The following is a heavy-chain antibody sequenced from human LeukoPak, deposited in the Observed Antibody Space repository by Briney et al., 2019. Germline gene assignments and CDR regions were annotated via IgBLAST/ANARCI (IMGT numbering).Heavy chain of an antibody. CDR3: AVAIAAAGGYYYYYMDV. Sequence: ASVKVSCKASGYTFTGYYMHWVRQAPGQGLEWMGWINPNSGDTNYSQKFQGRVSMTRDTSINTAYMELSRLTSDDTAVYYCAVAIAAAGGYYYYYMDVWGKGTTVTVSS. J-gene: IGHJ6*03. V-gene: IGHV1-2*02. D-gene: IGHD6-13*01. CDR2: INPNSGDT. CDR1: GYTFTGYY.